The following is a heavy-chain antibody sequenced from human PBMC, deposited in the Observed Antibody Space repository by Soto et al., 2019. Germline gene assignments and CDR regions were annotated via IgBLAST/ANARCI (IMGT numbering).Heavy chain of an antibody. CDR2: IYSGDST. Sequence: GGSLRLSCAASGFTVSRNYMSWVRQAPGKGLGWVSVIYSGDSTYYADSVKGRLTISRDNSKNTLYLQMNSLRAEDTAVYYCARTPSSSMTNLDWYFDLWGRGTLVTVSS. J-gene: IGHJ2*01. V-gene: IGHV3-53*01. D-gene: IGHD6-6*01. CDR1: GFTVSRNY. CDR3: ARTPSSSMTNLDWYFDL.